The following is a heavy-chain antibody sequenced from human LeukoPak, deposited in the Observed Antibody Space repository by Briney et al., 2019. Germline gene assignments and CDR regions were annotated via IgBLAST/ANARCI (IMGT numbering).Heavy chain of an antibody. Sequence: PSETLSLTCTVSGGSISSYYWSWIRQPPGKGLEWIGYIYYSGSTNYNPSLKSRVTISVDTSKNQFSLKLSSVTAADTAVYYCARFNDSSGYHFDAFDIWGQGTMVTVSS. J-gene: IGHJ3*02. V-gene: IGHV4-59*01. CDR3: ARFNDSSGYHFDAFDI. CDR1: GGSISSYY. CDR2: IYYSGST. D-gene: IGHD3-22*01.